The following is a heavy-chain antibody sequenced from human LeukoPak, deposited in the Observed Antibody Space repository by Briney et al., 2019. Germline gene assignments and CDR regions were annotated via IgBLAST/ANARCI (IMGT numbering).Heavy chain of an antibody. CDR3: ARDLYDSSGYHDY. Sequence: SETLSLTCTVSGYSISSGYYWGWIRQPPGKGLEWIGSIYHSGSTYYNPSLKSRVTISVDTSKNQFSLKLSSVTAADTAVYYCARDLYDSSGYHDYWGQGTLVTVSS. CDR1: GYSISSGYY. D-gene: IGHD3-22*01. CDR2: IYHSGST. J-gene: IGHJ4*02. V-gene: IGHV4-38-2*02.